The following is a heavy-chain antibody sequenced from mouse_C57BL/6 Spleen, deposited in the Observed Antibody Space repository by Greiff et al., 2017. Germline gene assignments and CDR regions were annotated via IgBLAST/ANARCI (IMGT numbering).Heavy chain of an antibody. CDR3: ARRDDYRFDY. Sequence: QVQLQQPGAELVMPGASVKLSCKASGYTFTSYWMHWVKQRPGQGLEWIGEIDPSDSYTNYNQKFKGKSTLTVDKSSSTAYMQLSSLTSEDSAVYYCARRDDYRFDYWGQGTTLTVSS. J-gene: IGHJ2*01. CDR1: GYTFTSYW. CDR2: IDPSDSYT. D-gene: IGHD2-4*01. V-gene: IGHV1-69*01.